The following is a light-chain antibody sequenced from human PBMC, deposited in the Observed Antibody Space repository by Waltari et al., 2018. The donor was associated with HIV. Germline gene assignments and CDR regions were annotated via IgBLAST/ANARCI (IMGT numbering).Light chain of an antibody. CDR1: QSVLYSSNNKNY. CDR2: WAS. CDR3: QQYYSTPPA. J-gene: IGKJ1*01. Sequence: DIVMTQSPDSLAVSLGERATINCKSSQSVLYSSNNKNYLAWYQQKPGQPPKLLIYWASTRESGVPDRCSGSGSGTDFTLTISSLQAEDVAVYYCQQYYSTPPAFGQGTKVEIK. V-gene: IGKV4-1*01.